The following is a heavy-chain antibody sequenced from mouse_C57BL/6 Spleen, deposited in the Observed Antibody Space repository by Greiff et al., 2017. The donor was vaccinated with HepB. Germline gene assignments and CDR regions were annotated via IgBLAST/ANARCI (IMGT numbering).Heavy chain of an antibody. Sequence: EVQVVESGGGLVKPGGSLKLSCAASGFTFSDYGMHWVRQAPEKGLEWVAYISSGSSTIYYADTVKGRFTISRDNAKNTLFLQMTSLRSEDTAMYYCARTRYGSSYVSYFDYWGQGTTLTVSS. D-gene: IGHD1-1*01. CDR1: GFTFSDYG. CDR3: ARTRYGSSYVSYFDY. V-gene: IGHV5-17*01. CDR2: ISSGSSTI. J-gene: IGHJ2*01.